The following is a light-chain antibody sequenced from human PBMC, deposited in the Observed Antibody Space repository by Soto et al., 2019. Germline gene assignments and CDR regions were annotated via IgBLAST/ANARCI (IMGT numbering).Light chain of an antibody. Sequence: GMNQSPFTLSVSPRERATLSCRASQSVSSNLAWYQQKPGQAPRLLIYGASTRATGIPERFSGSGSGTEFTLTISSLQSEDFALYYCQQYNNWPPWTFGQGTKVDVK. J-gene: IGKJ1*01. CDR2: GAS. V-gene: IGKV3-15*01. CDR1: QSVSSN. CDR3: QQYNNWPPWT.